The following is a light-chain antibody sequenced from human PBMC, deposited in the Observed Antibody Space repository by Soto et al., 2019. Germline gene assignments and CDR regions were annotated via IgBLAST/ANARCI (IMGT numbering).Light chain of an antibody. Sequence: EIVMTQSPATLSVSPGERATLSCRASQSVGSSLAWYQQKTGQAPRLLIYDAIARATGIPARFSGSGSGTEFTLTISSLQSEDSAVYYCHQYNKWPYTFGQGTKVDIK. CDR2: DAI. V-gene: IGKV3-15*01. J-gene: IGKJ2*01. CDR3: HQYNKWPYT. CDR1: QSVGSS.